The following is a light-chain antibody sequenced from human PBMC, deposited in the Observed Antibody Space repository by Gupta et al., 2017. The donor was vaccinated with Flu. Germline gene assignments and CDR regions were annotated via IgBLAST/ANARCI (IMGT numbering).Light chain of an antibody. J-gene: IGLJ1*01. CDR3: QAWDRSTGV. Sequence: SYELTQPPSVSVSPGQTASITCSGDKLGDKYTCWYQQKPGQSPVLVIYQDDRRPSGIPGRFSGSNSGNTATLTISGTQAIDEADYYCQAWDRSTGVFGTGTKVTVL. CDR2: QDD. CDR1: KLGDKY. V-gene: IGLV3-1*01.